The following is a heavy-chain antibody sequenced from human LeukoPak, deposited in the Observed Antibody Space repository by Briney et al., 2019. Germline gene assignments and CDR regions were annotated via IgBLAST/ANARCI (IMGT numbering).Heavy chain of an antibody. CDR1: GFTFSRYS. CDR3: AKEIAVAGSINWFDP. CDR2: ITSMSSFI. V-gene: IGHV3-21*04. Sequence: GGSLRLSCAASGFTFSRYSMNWVRQAPGKGLEWVSSITSMSSFIYYADSVKGRFTISRDNSKNTLYLQMNSLRAEDTAVYYCAKEIAVAGSINWFDPWGQGTLVTVSS. J-gene: IGHJ5*02. D-gene: IGHD6-19*01.